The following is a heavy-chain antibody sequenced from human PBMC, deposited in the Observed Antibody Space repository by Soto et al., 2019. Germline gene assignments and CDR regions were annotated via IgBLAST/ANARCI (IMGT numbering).Heavy chain of an antibody. Sequence: GGSLRLSCAASGFTFSSYAMSGVRQAPGKGLEWVSAISGSGGSTYYADSVKGRFTISRDNSKNTLYLQMNSLKTEDTAVYFCTRQTDAVQWLVVPTDYNFDYWGQGTLVTVSS. CDR3: TRQTDAVQWLVVPTDYNFDY. V-gene: IGHV3-23*01. J-gene: IGHJ4*02. D-gene: IGHD6-19*01. CDR2: ISGSGGST. CDR1: GFTFSSYA.